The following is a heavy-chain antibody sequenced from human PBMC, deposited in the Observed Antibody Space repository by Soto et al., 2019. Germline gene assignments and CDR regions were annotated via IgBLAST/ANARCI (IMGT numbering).Heavy chain of an antibody. CDR1: GFSLSNARMG. J-gene: IGHJ4*02. CDR2: IFSNDEK. V-gene: IGHV2-26*01. D-gene: IGHD2-15*01. CDR3: ARIRDEDCSGGSCYYYFDY. Sequence: QVTLKESGPVLVKPTETLTLTCTVSGFSLSNARMGVSWIRRPPGKALEGLAHIFSNDEKSYSTSLKSMLTTSKDTSKSQVVITMTNIDPVDTATYYCARIRDEDCSGGSCYYYFDYWGQGTLVTVSS.